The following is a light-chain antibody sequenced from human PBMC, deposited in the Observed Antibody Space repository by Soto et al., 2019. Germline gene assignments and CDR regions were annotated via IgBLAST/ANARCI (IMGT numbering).Light chain of an antibody. Sequence: DIQMTQSPSTLSASVGDRVTITCRASQFIDRWLAWYQQKPGEAPQYLIFDASSLYGGVPLRFSGSGSGTEFTLTITSLQPDDSATYYCLQYSGSSYTFGQGTNVEIK. CDR3: LQYSGSSYT. V-gene: IGKV1-5*01. CDR1: QFIDRW. J-gene: IGKJ2*01. CDR2: DAS.